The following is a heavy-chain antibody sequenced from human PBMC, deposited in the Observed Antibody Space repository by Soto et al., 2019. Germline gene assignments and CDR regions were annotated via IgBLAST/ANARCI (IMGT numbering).Heavy chain of an antibody. CDR3: ARHFVAVVIKGWGY. CDR2: TYYNGNA. Sequence: SETLSLTCNVSGGSIDRSNYYWDWLRQPPGKGLEWIGATYYNGNAYYNPSLRSRVSMSVDTSKNQFSLKLISVTAADTAVYYCARHFVAVVIKGWGYWGQGKLVTVS. V-gene: IGHV4-39*01. J-gene: IGHJ4*02. D-gene: IGHD3-10*01. CDR1: GGSIDRSNYY.